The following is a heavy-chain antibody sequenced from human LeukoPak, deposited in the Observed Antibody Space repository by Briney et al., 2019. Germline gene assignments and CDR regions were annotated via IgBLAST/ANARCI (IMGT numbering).Heavy chain of an antibody. CDR1: GYSFTGYY. CDR3: ARAVDYYGSGSYYNPLDY. V-gene: IGHV1-2*02. J-gene: IGHJ4*02. CDR2: INPNSGST. D-gene: IGHD3-10*01. Sequence: ASVKVSCTASGYSFTGYYMHWVRRAPGQGLEWMGWINPNSGSTNYAQKFQGRVTMTRDTSISTAYMELSRLRSDDTAVYYCARAVDYYGSGSYYNPLDYWGQGTLVTVSS.